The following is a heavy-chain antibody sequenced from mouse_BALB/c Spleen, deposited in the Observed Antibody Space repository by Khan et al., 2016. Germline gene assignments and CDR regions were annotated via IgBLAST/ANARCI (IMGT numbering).Heavy chain of an antibody. CDR2: INADGSAI. J-gene: IGHJ2*01. V-gene: IGHV11-2*02. CDR3: LRYHDY. Sequence: EVQLLETGGGLVQPGGSRGLSCEGSGFTFSDFWMSWVRQTPGKTLEWIGDINADGSAINYAPSIKDRFTICRDNDKNTLYLQMNKLRSEDTATYFCLRYHDYWGQGPTLTVSS. CDR1: GFTFSDFW.